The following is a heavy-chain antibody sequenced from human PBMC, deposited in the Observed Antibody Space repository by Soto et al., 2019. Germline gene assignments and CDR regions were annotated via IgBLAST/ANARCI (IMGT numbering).Heavy chain of an antibody. V-gene: IGHV1-69*06. CDR3: ASGPRTVRGVKMDV. J-gene: IGHJ6*02. CDR1: GYTFTSYG. D-gene: IGHD3-10*01. CDR2: IIPIFGTA. Sequence: QVQLVQSGAEVKKPGASVKVSCKASGYTFTSYGISWVRQAPGQGLEWMGGIIPIFGTANYAQKFQGRVTITADKSTSTAYMELSSLRSEDTAVYYCASGPRTVRGVKMDVWGQGTTVTVSS.